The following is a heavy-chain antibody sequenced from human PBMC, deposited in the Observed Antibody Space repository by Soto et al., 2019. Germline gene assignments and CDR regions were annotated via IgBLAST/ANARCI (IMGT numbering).Heavy chain of an antibody. J-gene: IGHJ4*02. D-gene: IGHD3-10*01. V-gene: IGHV4-30-2*01. CDR3: ARGPVLWFGELFVGHPYFDY. CDR1: GGSISSGGYS. CDR2: IYHSGST. Sequence: QLQLQESGSGLVKPSQTLSLTCAVSGGSISSGGYSWSWIRQPPGKGLEWIGYIYHSGSTYYNPSLKSRVTISVDRSKNQFSLKLSSVTAADTAVYYCARGPVLWFGELFVGHPYFDYWGQGTLVTVSS.